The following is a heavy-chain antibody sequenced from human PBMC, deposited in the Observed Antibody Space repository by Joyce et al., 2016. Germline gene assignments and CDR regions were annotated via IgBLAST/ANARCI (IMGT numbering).Heavy chain of an antibody. CDR1: GYTLTELS. V-gene: IGHV1-24*01. Sequence: QVQLVQSEADVKKPGASVKVSCKVSGYTLTELSMNWVRQAPGKGLEWMGGFDPEDGETIYAQKFPGRVTMTEDTSTDTAYLELSSLRSADTAVYYCATGLPYDFWTGYSVGRHYYMDVWGEGTTVTVSS. D-gene: IGHD3-3*01. J-gene: IGHJ6*03. CDR2: FDPEDGET. CDR3: ATGLPYDFWTGYSVGRHYYMDV.